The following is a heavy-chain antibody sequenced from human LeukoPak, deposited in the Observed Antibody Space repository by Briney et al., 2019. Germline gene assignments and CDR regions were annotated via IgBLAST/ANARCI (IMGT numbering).Heavy chain of an antibody. CDR1: GFTFSSYE. J-gene: IGHJ4*02. D-gene: IGHD1-26*01. CDR3: AREIVGADY. V-gene: IGHV3-48*03. Sequence: GGSLRLSCAASGFTFSSYEMNWVRQAPGKGLEGISYISDSGSTIYYAASVKGRFTISRDNAKNSLFLQMNSLRAEDTAVYYCAREIVGADYWGQGTLVTVSS. CDR2: ISDSGSTI.